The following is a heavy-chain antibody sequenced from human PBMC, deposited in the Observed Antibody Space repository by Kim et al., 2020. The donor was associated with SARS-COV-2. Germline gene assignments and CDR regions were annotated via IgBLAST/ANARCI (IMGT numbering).Heavy chain of an antibody. CDR2: ISGSGGSK. CDR3: STTSCSGPFYY. Sequence: GGSLRLSCAASRFPFSNYAMSWVRQAPGKGLEWVSVISGSGGSKYSTDSVTGRCTISRANSKNTLYLQMNSLRAEAKAVSYCSTTSCSGPFYYWGQG. V-gene: IGHV3-23*01. D-gene: IGHD3-10*02. CDR1: RFPFSNYA. J-gene: IGHJ4*02.